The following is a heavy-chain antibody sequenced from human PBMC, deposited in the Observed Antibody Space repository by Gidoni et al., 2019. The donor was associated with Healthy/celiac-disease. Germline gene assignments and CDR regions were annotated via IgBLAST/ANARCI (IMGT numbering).Heavy chain of an antibody. J-gene: IGHJ4*02. CDR1: GFTFSSYG. D-gene: IGHD2-15*01. CDR3: ARDSPLDGGSGFDY. CDR2: IWYDGSNK. V-gene: IGHV3-33*01. Sequence: QVQLVESGGGVVQPGRSLRLSCAASGFTFSSYGMHWVRQAPGKGLEWVAVIWYDGSNKYYADSVKGRFTISRDNSKNTLYLQMNSLRAEDTAVYYCARDSPLDGGSGFDYWGQGTLVTVSS.